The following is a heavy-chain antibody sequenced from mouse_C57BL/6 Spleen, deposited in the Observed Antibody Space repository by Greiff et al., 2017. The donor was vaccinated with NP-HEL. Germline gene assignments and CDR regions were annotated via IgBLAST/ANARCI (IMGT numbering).Heavy chain of an antibody. V-gene: IGHV1-80*01. J-gene: IGHJ2*01. CDR3: ARFRDYFDY. CDR1: GYAFSRYW. D-gene: IGHD3-3*01. Sequence: VQLQQSGAELVKPGASVKISCKASGYAFSRYWMNWVKQRPGKGLEWIGQIYPGDGDTNYTGKFKGKATLTADKSSSTAYMQLSSLTSEDSAVYFCARFRDYFDYWGQGTTLTVSS. CDR2: IYPGDGDT.